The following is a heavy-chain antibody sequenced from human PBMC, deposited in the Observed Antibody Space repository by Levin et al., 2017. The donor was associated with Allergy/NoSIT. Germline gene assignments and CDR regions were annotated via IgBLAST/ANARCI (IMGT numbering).Heavy chain of an antibody. Sequence: KFGESLKISCKTSGYSFTSQWIAWVRQMPGKGLEWMGIIFPGDSDTRYSPSFQGHVTFSADKSISTTYLQWNSLKASDTAMYYCARPGTQDILTGYQYWGQGTLVTVSS. D-gene: IGHD3-9*01. V-gene: IGHV5-51*01. CDR1: GYSFTSQW. CDR2: IFPGDSDT. J-gene: IGHJ4*02. CDR3: ARPGTQDILTGYQY.